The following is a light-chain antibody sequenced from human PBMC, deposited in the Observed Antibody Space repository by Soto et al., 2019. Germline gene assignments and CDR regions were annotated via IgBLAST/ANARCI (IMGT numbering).Light chain of an antibody. Sequence: QSALTQPASVSGSPGQSITISCTGTSSDVGGYNYVSWYQQHPGKAPKLMIYEVSNRPSGVSNRFSGSKSGNTASLTISGLQAEDEADCYCSSSTTSSTLVFGTGTKVTVL. CDR1: SSDVGGYNY. CDR2: EVS. V-gene: IGLV2-14*01. J-gene: IGLJ1*01. CDR3: SSSTTSSTLV.